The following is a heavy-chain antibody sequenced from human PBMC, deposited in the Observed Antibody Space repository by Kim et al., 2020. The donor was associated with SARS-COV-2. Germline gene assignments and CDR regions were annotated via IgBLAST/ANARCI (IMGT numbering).Heavy chain of an antibody. V-gene: IGHV3-30*04. J-gene: IGHJ4*02. CDR1: GFTLSRYA. CDR2: ISFDGSNK. Sequence: GGSLRLSCAVSGFTLSRYAIHWVRQAPGKGLEWVAVISFDGSNKYYADSVKGRFTISRDNSKNMVFLQINSLRAEDTAVYYCARDGAAAPTDYWGQGTLVTVSS. CDR3: ARDGAAAPTDY. D-gene: IGHD6-13*01.